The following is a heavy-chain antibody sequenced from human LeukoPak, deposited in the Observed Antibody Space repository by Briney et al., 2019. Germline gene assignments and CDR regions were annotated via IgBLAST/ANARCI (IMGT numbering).Heavy chain of an antibody. CDR3: ARHGTLGSTTYPLDY. D-gene: IGHD1-26*01. Sequence: PGRSLRLSCAASGFTFRNYGMHWVRQAPGEGLDWVAVISHDGSNKYYADSVKGRFTISRDNSKNTLYLQMNSLRAEDTAVYYCARHGTLGSTTYPLDYWGQGTLVTVSS. CDR1: GFTFRNYG. J-gene: IGHJ4*02. CDR2: ISHDGSNK. V-gene: IGHV3-30*03.